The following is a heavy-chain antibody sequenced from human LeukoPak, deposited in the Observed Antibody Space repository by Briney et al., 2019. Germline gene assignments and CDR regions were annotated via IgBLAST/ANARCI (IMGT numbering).Heavy chain of an antibody. Sequence: ASVKVSCKASVYTFTSYYMFWVRQAPGQGLEWMGIIKPSGGSTSYAQKFQGRVTMTRDMSTSTVYMELSSLRSEDTAVYYCAREGLASYYYDSSGYFNWFDPWGQGTLVTVSS. CDR2: IKPSGGST. D-gene: IGHD3-22*01. CDR1: VYTFTSYY. CDR3: AREGLASYYYDSSGYFNWFDP. V-gene: IGHV1-46*01. J-gene: IGHJ5*02.